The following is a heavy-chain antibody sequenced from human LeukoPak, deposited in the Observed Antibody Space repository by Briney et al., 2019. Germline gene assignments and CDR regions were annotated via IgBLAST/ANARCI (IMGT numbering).Heavy chain of an antibody. Sequence: GGSLRLSCAASGFTFSSYAIHWVRQAPGKGLEWVAVISYDGSNKYYADSVKGRFNISRDNSKNTLYLQMNSLRAEDTAVYYCARDHWSGWYLDYWGQGTLVTVSS. D-gene: IGHD6-19*01. CDR1: GFTFSSYA. CDR2: ISYDGSNK. J-gene: IGHJ4*02. V-gene: IGHV3-30*04. CDR3: ARDHWSGWYLDY.